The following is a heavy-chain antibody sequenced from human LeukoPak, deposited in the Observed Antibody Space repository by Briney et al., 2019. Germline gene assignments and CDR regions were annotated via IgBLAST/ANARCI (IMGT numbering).Heavy chain of an antibody. J-gene: IGHJ3*02. CDR2: IYHSGST. CDR1: GGSISSGGYS. CDR3: ARGGTNDYGGKWGLAFDI. V-gene: IGHV4-30-2*01. Sequence: SETLSLTCAVSGGSISSGGYSWSWIRQPPGKGLEWIGYIYHSGSTYYNPSLKSRVTISVDTSKNQFSLKLSSVTAADTAVYYCARGGTNDYGGKWGLAFDIWGQGTMVTVSS. D-gene: IGHD4-23*01.